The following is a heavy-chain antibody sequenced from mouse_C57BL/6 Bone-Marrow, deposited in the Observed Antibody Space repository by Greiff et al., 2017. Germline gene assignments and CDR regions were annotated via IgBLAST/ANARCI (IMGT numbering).Heavy chain of an antibody. CDR2: IDPENGDT. CDR1: GFNIKDDY. J-gene: IGHJ1*03. Sequence: VQLQQSGAELVRPGASVKLSCTASGFNIKDDYMHWVKQRPEQGLEWIGWIDPENGDTEYASKFQGKATITADTSSNTAYLQLSNLTSEDTAVYYCTTFYGSSYLRYFDVWGTGTTVTVSS. V-gene: IGHV14-4*01. D-gene: IGHD1-1*01. CDR3: TTFYGSSYLRYFDV.